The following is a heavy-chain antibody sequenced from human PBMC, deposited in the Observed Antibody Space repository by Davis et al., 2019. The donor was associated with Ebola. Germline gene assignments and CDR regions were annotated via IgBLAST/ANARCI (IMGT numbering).Heavy chain of an antibody. D-gene: IGHD6-6*01. CDR2: ISAYNGNT. V-gene: IGHV1-18*01. CDR3: ARVPGIAARHNWFDP. Sequence: ASVKVSCKASGYTFTSYGISWVRQAPGQGLEWMGWISAYNGNTNYAQKLQGRVTMTTDTSTSTAYMELRSLRSDDTAVYYCARVPGIAARHNWFDPWGQGTLVTVSS. CDR1: GYTFTSYG. J-gene: IGHJ5*02.